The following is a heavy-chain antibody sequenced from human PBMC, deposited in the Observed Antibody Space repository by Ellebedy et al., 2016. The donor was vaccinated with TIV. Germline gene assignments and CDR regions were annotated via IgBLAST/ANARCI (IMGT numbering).Heavy chain of an antibody. CDR1: GFTFSSYS. J-gene: IGHJ4*02. V-gene: IGHV3-9*01. D-gene: IGHD3-10*01. Sequence: SLKISXAASGFTFSSYSMNWVRQAPGKGLEWVSGISWNSGSIGYADSVKGRFTISRDNAKNSLYLQMNSLRAEDTALYYCAKGGHYYGSGRNAIGDYWGQGTLVTVSS. CDR2: ISWNSGSI. CDR3: AKGGHYYGSGRNAIGDY.